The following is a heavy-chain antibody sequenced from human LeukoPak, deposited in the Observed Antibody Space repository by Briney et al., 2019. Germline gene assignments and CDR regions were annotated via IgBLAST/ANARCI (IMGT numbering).Heavy chain of an antibody. CDR2: INHSGST. D-gene: IGHD2-15*01. J-gene: IGHJ6*02. CDR1: GGSFSGYY. Sequence: PSETLSLTSAVYGGSFSGYYWSWIRQPPGKGLEWIGEINHSGSTNYNPSLKSRVTISVDTSKNQFSLKLSSVTAADTAVYYCARDWRYCSGGSRYFYGMDVWGQGTTVTVSS. V-gene: IGHV4-34*01. CDR3: ARDWRYCSGGSRYFYGMDV.